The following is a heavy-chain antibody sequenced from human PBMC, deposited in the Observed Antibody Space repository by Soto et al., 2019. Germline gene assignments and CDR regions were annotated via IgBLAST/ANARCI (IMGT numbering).Heavy chain of an antibody. J-gene: IGHJ6*03. CDR1: GFTFGDYA. D-gene: IGHD3-3*01. V-gene: IGHV3-49*03. Sequence: SLRLSCTASGFTFGDYAMSWFRQAPGKGLEWVGFIRSKAYGGTTEYAASVKGRFTISRDDSKSIAYLQMNSLKTEDTAVYYCTNQLEWLLYDYYYYYMDAWGKGTTVTVSS. CDR3: TNQLEWLLYDYYYYYMDA. CDR2: IRSKAYGGTT.